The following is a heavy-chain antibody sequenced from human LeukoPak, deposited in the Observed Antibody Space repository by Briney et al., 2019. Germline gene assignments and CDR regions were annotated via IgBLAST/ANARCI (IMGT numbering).Heavy chain of an antibody. D-gene: IGHD5-12*01. J-gene: IGHJ4*02. V-gene: IGHV4-38-2*02. CDR2: IYHSGST. Sequence: SETLSLTCTVSGYSISSGYYWGWTRQPPGKGLEWIGSIYHSGSTYCNPSLKSRVTISVDTSKNQFSLKLSSVTAADTAVYYCARDAGLRFFDYWGQGTLVTVSS. CDR1: GYSISSGYY. CDR3: ARDAGLRFFDY.